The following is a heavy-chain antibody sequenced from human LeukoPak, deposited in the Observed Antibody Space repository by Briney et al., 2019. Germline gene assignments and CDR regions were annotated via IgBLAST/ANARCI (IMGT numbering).Heavy chain of an antibody. CDR2: INDVSADI. V-gene: IGHV3-21*05. J-gene: IGHJ4*02. CDR1: EFTFSLYA. D-gene: IGHD1-14*01. CDR3: ARDTYQPGRIDS. Sequence: PGGSLRLSCAASEFTFSLYAMNWVRQAPGKGLEWISYINDVSADIHYADSVKGRVTISRDNAKNTLYLQMNSLRAEDTAVYYCARDTYQPGRIDSWGQGTLVIVSS.